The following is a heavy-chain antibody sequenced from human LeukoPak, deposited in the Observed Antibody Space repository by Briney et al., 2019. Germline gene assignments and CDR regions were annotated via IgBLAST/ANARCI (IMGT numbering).Heavy chain of an antibody. CDR2: ITLSGGGT. CDR3: AKRYGSGKNYFDY. CDR1: GFTFSSYA. Sequence: GGSLRLSCAASGFTFSSYAMSWVRQAPGKGLQWVSAITLSGGGTYYADSVKGRFTISRDNSKNTLYLQMNSLRAEDTAIYYCAKRYGSGKNYFDYWGQGTLVTVSS. J-gene: IGHJ4*02. D-gene: IGHD3-10*01. V-gene: IGHV3-23*01.